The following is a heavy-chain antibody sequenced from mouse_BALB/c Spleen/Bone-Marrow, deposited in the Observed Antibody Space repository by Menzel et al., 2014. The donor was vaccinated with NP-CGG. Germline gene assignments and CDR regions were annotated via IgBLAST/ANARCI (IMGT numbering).Heavy chain of an antibody. CDR3: ARLGYYGWFAY. V-gene: IGHV4-1*02. J-gene: IGHJ3*01. CDR1: GFDFSRYW. D-gene: IGHD2-3*01. CDR2: INPESNTI. Sequence: EVKVEESGGGLVQPGGSLKLSCAASGFDFSRYWMSWVRQAPGKGLQWIGEINPESNTINYTPSLKDKFIISRDNAKNTLYLQMSKVRSEDTALYCCARLGYYGWFAYRGQGTLVTVSA.